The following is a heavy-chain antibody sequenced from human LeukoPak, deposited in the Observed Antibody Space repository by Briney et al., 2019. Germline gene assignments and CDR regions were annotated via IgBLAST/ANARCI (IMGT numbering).Heavy chain of an antibody. D-gene: IGHD6-19*01. CDR3: ARDQEEGSGSPFDY. Sequence: PSETLSLTCAVSGGSISSSNWWSWVRQPPGKGLEWIGEIYHSGSTNYNPSLKSRVTISVDKSKNQFSLKLSSVTAADTAAYYCARDQEEGSGSPFDYWGQGTLVTVSS. CDR1: GGSISSSNW. V-gene: IGHV4-4*02. J-gene: IGHJ4*02. CDR2: IYHSGST.